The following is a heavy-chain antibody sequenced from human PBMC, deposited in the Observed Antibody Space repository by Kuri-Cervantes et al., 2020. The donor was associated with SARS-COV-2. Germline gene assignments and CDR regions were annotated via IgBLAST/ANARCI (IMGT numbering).Heavy chain of an antibody. CDR1: GFTFSSYW. J-gene: IGHJ4*02. CDR3: AKDSVSYYYGSGSFILDY. Sequence: GESLKISCAASGFTFSSYWMSWVRQAPGKGLEWVANIKQDGSEKYYVDSVKGRFTISRDNAKNSLYLQMNSLRAEDTAVYYCAKDSVSYYYGSGSFILDYWGQGTLVTVSS. V-gene: IGHV3-7*01. CDR2: IKQDGSEK. D-gene: IGHD3-10*01.